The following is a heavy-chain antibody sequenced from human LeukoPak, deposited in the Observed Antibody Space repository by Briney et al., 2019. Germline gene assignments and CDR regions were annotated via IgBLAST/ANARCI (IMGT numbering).Heavy chain of an antibody. Sequence: PSETLSLTCTVSGGSISSSSYYWGWIRQPPGKGLEWIGSIYYSGSTYYNPSLKSRVTISVDTSKNQFSLKPSSVTAADTAVYYCARGQGTVTTHWGQGTLVTVSS. V-gene: IGHV4-39*01. CDR3: ARGQGTVTTH. CDR2: IYYSGST. J-gene: IGHJ4*02. D-gene: IGHD4-11*01. CDR1: GGSISSSSYY.